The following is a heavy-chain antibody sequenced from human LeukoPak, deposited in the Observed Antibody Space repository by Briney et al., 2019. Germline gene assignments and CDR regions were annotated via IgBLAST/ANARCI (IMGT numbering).Heavy chain of an antibody. Sequence: SETLSLTCAVYGGSFSGYYWSWIRQPPGKGLEWMGEINHSGSTNYKPSLKSRVTISVDTTKNQFSLKLSSVTAADTAVYYCARGGDIAAAGRFDYWGQGTLVTVSS. D-gene: IGHD6-13*01. CDR1: GGSFSGYY. CDR3: ARGGDIAAAGRFDY. J-gene: IGHJ4*02. CDR2: INHSGST. V-gene: IGHV4-34*01.